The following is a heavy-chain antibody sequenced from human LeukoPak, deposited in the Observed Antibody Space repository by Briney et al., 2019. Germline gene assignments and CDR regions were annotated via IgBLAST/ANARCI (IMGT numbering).Heavy chain of an antibody. CDR1: GYSVTNNY. CDR2: IYADGTT. J-gene: IGHJ2*01. CDR3: VRGTSGYFDL. Sequence: GGSLRLSCAAPGYSVTNNYMTWIRQPPGKGLDWVAHIYADGTTFYTDSAKGRFTLSRDNSQNKLFLQMNSLRADDTAVYYCVRGTSGYFDLWGRGALVTVSS. V-gene: IGHV3-53*01. D-gene: IGHD2-8*01.